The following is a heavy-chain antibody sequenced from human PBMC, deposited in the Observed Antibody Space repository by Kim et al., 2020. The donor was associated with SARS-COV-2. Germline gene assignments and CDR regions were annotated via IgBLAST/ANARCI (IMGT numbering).Heavy chain of an antibody. CDR3: TTDLKAAAGTGYYYYGMDV. J-gene: IGHJ6*02. V-gene: IGHV3-15*01. D-gene: IGHD6-13*01. Sequence: GRFTISRDDSKNTLYLQMNSLKTEDTAVYYCTTDLKAAAGTGYYYYGMDVWGQGTTVTVSS.